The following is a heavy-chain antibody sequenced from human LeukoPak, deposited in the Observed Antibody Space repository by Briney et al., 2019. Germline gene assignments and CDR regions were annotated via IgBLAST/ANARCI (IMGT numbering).Heavy chain of an antibody. CDR3: ARGKDYDILTGYNNWFDP. CDR2: IYPGDSDT. J-gene: IGHJ5*02. CDR1: GYSFTSYW. D-gene: IGHD3-9*01. Sequence: GESLKIPCKGSGYSFTSYWIGWVRQMPGKGLEWMGIIYPGDSDTRYSPSFQGQVTISADKSISTAYLQWSSLKASDTAMYYCARGKDYDILTGYNNWFDPWGQGTLVTVSS. V-gene: IGHV5-51*01.